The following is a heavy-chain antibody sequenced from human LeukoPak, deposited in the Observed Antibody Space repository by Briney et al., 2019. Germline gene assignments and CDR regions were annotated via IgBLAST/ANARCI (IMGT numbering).Heavy chain of an antibody. CDR1: GFTFSSYS. D-gene: IGHD6-13*01. CDR3: AKMSSSWTYYYGMGV. V-gene: IGHV3-21*04. J-gene: IGHJ6*02. CDR2: ISSSSSYI. Sequence: GGSLRLSCAASGFTFSSYSMNWVRQAPGKGLEWVSSISSSSSYIYYADSVKGRFTISRDNAKNSLYLQMNSLRAEDTAVYYCAKMSSSWTYYYGMGVWGQGTTVTVSS.